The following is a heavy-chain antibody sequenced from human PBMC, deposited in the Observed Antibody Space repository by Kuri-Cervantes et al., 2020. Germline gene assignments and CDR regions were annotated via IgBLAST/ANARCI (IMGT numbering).Heavy chain of an antibody. CDR2: ISYDGSNK. D-gene: IGHD2-15*01. J-gene: IGHJ4*02. CDR1: GFTFSSYA. V-gene: IGHV3-30-3*01. Sequence: LSLTCAASGFTFSSYAMHWVRQAPGKGLEWVAVISYDGSNKYYADSVKGRFTISRDNSKNTLYLQMNSLRAEDTAVYYCARAPVVDIYRFDYWGQGTLVTVSS. CDR3: ARAPVVDIYRFDY.